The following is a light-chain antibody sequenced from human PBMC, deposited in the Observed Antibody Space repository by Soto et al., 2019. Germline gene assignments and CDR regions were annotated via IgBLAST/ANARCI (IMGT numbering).Light chain of an antibody. J-gene: IGLJ1*01. CDR3: SSYTSSITPYV. CDR2: GVS. CDR1: ITDIGAYNY. V-gene: IGLV2-14*01. Sequence: QSLLTQPASVSRSPGQSISISCTVTITDIGAYNYVSWYQQHPGKAPKLLIYGVSSRPSGVSNRFSGSKSANAAYLTISGLQADDEAEYYCSSYTSSITPYVFGTGTKVTVL.